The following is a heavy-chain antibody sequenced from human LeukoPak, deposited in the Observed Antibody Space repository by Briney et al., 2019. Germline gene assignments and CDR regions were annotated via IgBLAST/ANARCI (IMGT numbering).Heavy chain of an antibody. Sequence: ASVKVSCKVSGYTLTELSMHWVRQAPGKGLEWMGGFDPEDGETIYAQKFQGRVTMTEDTSTDTAYMGLSGLRSEDTAVYYCAAVPLLRLDYYFDYWGQGTLVTVSS. CDR3: AAVPLLRLDYYFDY. CDR1: GYTLTELS. D-gene: IGHD3/OR15-3a*01. CDR2: FDPEDGET. J-gene: IGHJ4*02. V-gene: IGHV1-24*01.